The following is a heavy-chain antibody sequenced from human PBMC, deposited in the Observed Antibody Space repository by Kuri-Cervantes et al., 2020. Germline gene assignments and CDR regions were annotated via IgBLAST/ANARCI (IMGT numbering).Heavy chain of an antibody. D-gene: IGHD3-10*01. V-gene: IGHV4-59*01. CDR2: IYYSGST. CDR1: GGSISSYY. CDR3: ARSYYYGSGREYGMDV. J-gene: IGHJ6*02. Sequence: ESLKISCTVSGGSISSYYWSWIRQPPGKGLEWIGYIYYSGSTNYNPSLKSRVTISVDTSKNQFSLKLSSVTAADTAVYYCARSYYYGSGREYGMDVWGQGTTVTVSS.